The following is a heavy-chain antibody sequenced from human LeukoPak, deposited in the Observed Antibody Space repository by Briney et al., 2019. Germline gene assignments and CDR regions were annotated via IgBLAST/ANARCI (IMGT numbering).Heavy chain of an antibody. Sequence: PGRSLRLSCAASGFTFSSYGMHWVRQAPGKGLECVAVIWYDGSNKYYADSVKGRFTISRDNSKNTLYLQMNTLRAEDTAVYYCARDPANAIVSPIWHGSGSYYPPDYWGQGTVVSVSS. J-gene: IGHJ4*02. CDR2: IWYDGSNK. V-gene: IGHV3-33*01. CDR3: ARDPANAIVSPIWHGSGSYYPPDY. CDR1: GFTFSSYG. D-gene: IGHD3-10*01.